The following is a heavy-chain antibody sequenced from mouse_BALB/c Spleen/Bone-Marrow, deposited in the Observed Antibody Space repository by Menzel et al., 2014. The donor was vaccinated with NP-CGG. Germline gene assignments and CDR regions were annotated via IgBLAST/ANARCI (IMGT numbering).Heavy chain of an antibody. Sequence: QQHQSGAELVKPGASVKLSCMASGFTFTSYWIHWVQQRPGQAPEWSGEMNPSNGRTNYIEKFKRKATLTDDKSSSTAYMQLSSLTSEDSAVYYCARDGNYRYAMDHWGQGTSLTDSS. D-gene: IGHD2-1*01. J-gene: IGHJ4*01. CDR1: GFTFTSYW. V-gene: IGHV1S81*02. CDR2: MNPSNGRT. CDR3: ARDGNYRYAMDH.